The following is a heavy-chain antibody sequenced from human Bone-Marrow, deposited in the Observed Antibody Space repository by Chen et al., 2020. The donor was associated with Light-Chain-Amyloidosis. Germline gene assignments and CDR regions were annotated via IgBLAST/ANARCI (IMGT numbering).Heavy chain of an antibody. J-gene: IGHJ5*02. Sequence: VESWGGLVQPGRSLRLSCTASGFTFGDYAMSWVRQAPGKGLEWVGFIRSKAYGGTTEYAASVKGRFTISRDDSKSIAYLQMNSLKTEDTAVYYCTRDVPSKARFLEWVGFDPWGQGTLVTVSS. CDR3: TRDVPSKARFLEWVGFDP. D-gene: IGHD3-3*01. CDR2: IRSKAYGGTT. CDR1: GFTFGDYA. V-gene: IGHV3-49*04.